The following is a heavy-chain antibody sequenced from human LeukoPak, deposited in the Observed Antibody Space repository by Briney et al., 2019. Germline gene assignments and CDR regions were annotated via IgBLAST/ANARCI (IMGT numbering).Heavy chain of an antibody. V-gene: IGHV3-30*02. J-gene: IGHJ6*03. CDR2: IRYDGSNK. Sequence: GGSLRLSCAASGFTFSSYGMHWVRQAPGEGLEWVAFIRYDGSNKYYADSVKGRFTISRDNSKNTLYLQMNSLRAEDTAVYYCAKGASSYYYYYYMDVWDKGTTVTVSS. CDR1: GFTFSSYG. D-gene: IGHD2-15*01. CDR3: AKGASSYYYYYYMDV.